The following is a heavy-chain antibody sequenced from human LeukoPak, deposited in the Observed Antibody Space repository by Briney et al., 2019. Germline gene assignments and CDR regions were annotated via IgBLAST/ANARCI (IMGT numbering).Heavy chain of an antibody. Sequence: GGSLRLSCAASGFTFSSYWMSWVRQAPGKGLEWVANIKQDGSEKYYVDSVKGRFPISRDNAKNSLYLQMNSLRAEDTAVYYCASGWFRELPENWGQGTLVTVSS. CDR3: ASGWFRELPEN. D-gene: IGHD3-10*01. CDR2: IKQDGSEK. CDR1: GFTFSSYW. V-gene: IGHV3-7*01. J-gene: IGHJ4*02.